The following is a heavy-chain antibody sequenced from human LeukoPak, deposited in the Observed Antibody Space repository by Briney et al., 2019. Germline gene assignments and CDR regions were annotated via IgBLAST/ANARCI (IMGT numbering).Heavy chain of an antibody. J-gene: IGHJ4*02. Sequence: GGSLRLSCAASGFTFSSYSMNWVRQAPGKGLEWVSYISSSSSYVYYTESVKARFTISRDNAKNSLYLQMNTLRAEDTAIYYCARGERYGPVDYWGQGTLVTVSS. CDR2: ISSSSSYV. CDR3: ARGERYGPVDY. CDR1: GFTFSSYS. V-gene: IGHV3-21*01. D-gene: IGHD5-18*01.